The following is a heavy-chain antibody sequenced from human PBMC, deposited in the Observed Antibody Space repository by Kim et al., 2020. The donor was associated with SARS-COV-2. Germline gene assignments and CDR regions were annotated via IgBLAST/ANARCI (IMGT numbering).Heavy chain of an antibody. J-gene: IGHJ4*02. CDR3: LKGVFGWILDY. D-gene: IGHD3-16*01. Sequence: YYLVSVKGRFSISRDESKNTLYLLMSAVSADDTAAYYCLKGVFGWILDYWGQGTLVTVSS. V-gene: IGHV3-23*01.